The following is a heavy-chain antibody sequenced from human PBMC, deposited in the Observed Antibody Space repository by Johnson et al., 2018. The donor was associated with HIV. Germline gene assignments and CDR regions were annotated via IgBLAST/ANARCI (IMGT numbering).Heavy chain of an antibody. V-gene: IGHV3-33*01. CDR2: IWYDGSNK. D-gene: IGHD2-15*01. CDR3: ARVGGGLDAFDI. J-gene: IGHJ3*02. CDR1: GFTFSSYG. Sequence: VLLLESGGGVVQPGRSLRLSCAVPGFTFSSYGMHWVRQAPGKGLEWVAIIWYDGSNKYYADSVKCRFTISRDNAKNSLYLQMYSLRDEDTALYYCARVGGGLDAFDIWGKGTIVTVSS.